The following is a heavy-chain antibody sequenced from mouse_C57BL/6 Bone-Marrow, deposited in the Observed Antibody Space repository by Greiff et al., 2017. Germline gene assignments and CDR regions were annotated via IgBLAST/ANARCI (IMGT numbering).Heavy chain of an antibody. J-gene: IGHJ2*01. CDR2: IYPRDGST. CDR3: ARLSKWYYVDN. Sequence: VQLQQSGPELVQPGASVTLSCTASGYTFTSYDINWVKQRPGQGLEWIGWIYPRDGSTKYTEKFKGKATLTVDTSSSTAYMELHSLTSEDSAVYFCARLSKWYYVDNGGQGTTLTVSA. CDR1: GYTFTSYD. V-gene: IGHV1-85*01. D-gene: IGHD1-1*02.